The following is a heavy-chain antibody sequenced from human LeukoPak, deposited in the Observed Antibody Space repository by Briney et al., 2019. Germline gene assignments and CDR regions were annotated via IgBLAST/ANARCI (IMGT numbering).Heavy chain of an antibody. J-gene: IGHJ6*02. CDR3: VRGYSFGPYGMDV. D-gene: IGHD2-15*01. CDR2: ISDSGGST. CDR1: GFTFSSYA. Sequence: PGGSLRLSCAASGFTFSSYAMSWVRQAPGKGLEYVSAISDSGGSTYYADSVKGRFTISRDNSKNTLYLQMSSLRAEGTAVYFCVRGYSFGPYGMDVWGQGTTVTVSS. V-gene: IGHV3-64D*09.